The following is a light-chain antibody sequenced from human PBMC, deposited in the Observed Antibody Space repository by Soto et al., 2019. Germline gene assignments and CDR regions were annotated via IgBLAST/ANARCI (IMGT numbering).Light chain of an antibody. CDR3: HQYDT. Sequence: ENVLTQSPGSLSLSPGERATLSYRASQSVSSTYLAWYQQKPGQPPRLLIYGASSRATGIPDRFSGSGSGTDFTLTISRLEPEDFAVYYCHQYDTFGGGTKVEIK. V-gene: IGKV3-20*01. CDR1: QSVSSTY. J-gene: IGKJ4*01. CDR2: GAS.